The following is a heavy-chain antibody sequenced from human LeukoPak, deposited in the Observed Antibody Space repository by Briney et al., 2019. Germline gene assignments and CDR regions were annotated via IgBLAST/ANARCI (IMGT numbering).Heavy chain of an antibody. J-gene: IGHJ4*02. D-gene: IGHD3-22*01. Sequence: SETLSLTCNVSGGSIISYYWTWIRQPPGKGLEWIGYIYYSGITNYNPSLKSRVTISVDTSKTQFSLSLSSVTAADTAVYYWARLRSGSSGYYPLDYWGQGTLVTVSS. CDR3: ARLRSGSSGYYPLDY. CDR2: IYYSGIT. V-gene: IGHV4-59*01. CDR1: GGSIISYY.